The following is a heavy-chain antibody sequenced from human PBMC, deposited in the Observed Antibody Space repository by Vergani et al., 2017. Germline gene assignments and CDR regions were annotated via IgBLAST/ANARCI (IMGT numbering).Heavy chain of an antibody. J-gene: IGHJ4*02. CDR2: IIPIFGTA. D-gene: IGHD1-26*01. Sequence: QVQLVQSGAEVKKPGASVKVSCKASGYTFTGYYMHWVRQAPGQGLEWMGWIIPIFGTANYAQKFQGRVTITADESTSTAYMELSSLRAEDTAVYYCTKGSRRIVGAANTIDYWGQGTLVTVSS. V-gene: IGHV1-69*01. CDR3: TKGSRRIVGAANTIDY. CDR1: GYTFTGYY.